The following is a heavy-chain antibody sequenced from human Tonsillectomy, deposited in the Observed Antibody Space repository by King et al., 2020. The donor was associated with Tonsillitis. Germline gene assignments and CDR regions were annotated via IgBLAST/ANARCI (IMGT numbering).Heavy chain of an antibody. D-gene: IGHD1-26*01. CDR1: GGSITSSSNQ. J-gene: IGHJ4*02. CDR2: MYYSSSN. Sequence: QLQESGPGLVKPSETLSLTCTVSGGSITSSSNQWAWIRQPPGKGLEWIGSMYYSSSNYYNPSLKSRVTISVDTSKNQMSLKVNSVTAADTAVYYCARRGTYFDYWGQGTLVSVSS. V-gene: IGHV4-39*07. CDR3: ARRGTYFDY.